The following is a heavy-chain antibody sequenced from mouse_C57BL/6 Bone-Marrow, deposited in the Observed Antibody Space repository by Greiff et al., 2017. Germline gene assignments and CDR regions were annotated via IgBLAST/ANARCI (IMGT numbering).Heavy chain of an antibody. D-gene: IGHD1-1*02. CDR2: IYPGSGST. Sequence: QVQLQQPGAELVKPGASVKMSCKASGYTFTSYWITWVKQRPGQGLEWLGDIYPGSGSTNYNEKFKGKATLTVDTSSSTAYMQISSLRSEDTAVYYCARGDWWLRFAYWGQGTLVTVSA. CDR3: ARGDWWLRFAY. V-gene: IGHV1-55*01. J-gene: IGHJ3*01. CDR1: GYTFTSYW.